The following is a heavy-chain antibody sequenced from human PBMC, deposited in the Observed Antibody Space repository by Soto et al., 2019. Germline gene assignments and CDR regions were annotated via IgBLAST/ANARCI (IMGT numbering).Heavy chain of an antibody. V-gene: IGHV1-2*02. J-gene: IGHJ6*02. CDR2: INPQTGGT. Sequence: SVKVSCKASGYTFTGYYIHWVREAPGQGLEWMGWINPQTGGTSYAQKFQGRVTLSRDTSINTAYLELSRLRFDDAAVYFCARERYQVISDGMDVWGQGTTVTVSS. CDR3: ARERYQVISDGMDV. D-gene: IGHD2-2*01. CDR1: GYTFTGYY.